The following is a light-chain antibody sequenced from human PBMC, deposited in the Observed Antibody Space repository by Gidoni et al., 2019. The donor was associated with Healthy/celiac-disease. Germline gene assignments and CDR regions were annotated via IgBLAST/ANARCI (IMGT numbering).Light chain of an antibody. V-gene: IGLV2-11*01. Sequence: QPALTQPRSVSGSPGQSVTISCTGTSSDVGGYNYVSWYQQHPGKAPKLMIYDVSKRPSGVPDRSSGSKSGNTASLTISGLQAEDEADYYCCSYAGSYTVVFGGGTKLTVL. CDR2: DVS. CDR3: CSYAGSYTVV. J-gene: IGLJ2*01. CDR1: SSDVGGYNY.